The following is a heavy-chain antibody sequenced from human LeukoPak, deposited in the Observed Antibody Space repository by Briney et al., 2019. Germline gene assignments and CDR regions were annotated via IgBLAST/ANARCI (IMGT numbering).Heavy chain of an antibody. CDR1: GFTFSSYA. J-gene: IGHJ4*02. CDR3: AKDGALYFNFWSGPTY. D-gene: IGHD3-3*01. CDR2: ISYDGSNK. Sequence: PGGSLRLSCAASGFTFSSYAMHWVRQAPGKGLEWVAVISYDGSNKYYADSVKGRFTISRDNSKNTLYLQMNSLRAADTAVYYCAKDGALYFNFWSGPTYWGQGTLVTVSS. V-gene: IGHV3-30-3*01.